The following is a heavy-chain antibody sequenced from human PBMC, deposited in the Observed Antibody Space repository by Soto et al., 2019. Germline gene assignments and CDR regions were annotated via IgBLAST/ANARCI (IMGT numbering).Heavy chain of an antibody. CDR2: ISGSGDST. J-gene: IGHJ4*02. D-gene: IGHD5-18*01. V-gene: IGHV3-23*01. CDR1: GFTLRSYA. Sequence: EVQLLESGGGLVQPGGSLRLSCAASGFTLRSYAMSWVRQAPGKGLEWVSAISGSGDSTYYADSVKGRFTISRDNPKNMLYLQMNSLRAEDTAVYYCAKEGGGTVMVFFDYWGQGTLVTVSS. CDR3: AKEGGGTVMVFFDY.